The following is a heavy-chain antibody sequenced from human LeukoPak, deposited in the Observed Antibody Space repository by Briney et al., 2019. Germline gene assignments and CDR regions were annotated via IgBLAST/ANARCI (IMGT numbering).Heavy chain of an antibody. D-gene: IGHD6-13*01. CDR2: IYYSGST. CDR1: GGSISSSSYY. V-gene: IGHV4-39*01. Sequence: PSETLSLTCTVSGGSISSSSYYWGWIRQPPGKGLEWIGSIYYSGSTYYNPSLKSRVTISVDTSKNQFSLKLSSVTAADTAVYYCARHGIIAAAGRFDYWGQGTLVTVSS. CDR3: ARHGIIAAAGRFDY. J-gene: IGHJ4*02.